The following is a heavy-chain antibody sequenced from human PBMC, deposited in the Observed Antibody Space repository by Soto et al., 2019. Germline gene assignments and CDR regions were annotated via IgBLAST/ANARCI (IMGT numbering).Heavy chain of an antibody. D-gene: IGHD3-3*01. J-gene: IGHJ4*02. CDR2: ISGSGGST. CDR3: AKDWYFGSTIFGLMFDY. V-gene: IGHV3-23*01. CDR1: GFTFISYA. Sequence: WGSLRLSCASSGFTFISYAMSWVRQAPGKGLEWVSAISGSGGSTNYADSVKGRFTISRDNSKNTLYLQMNSLRAEDTAVYYCAKDWYFGSTIFGLMFDYWGQGTLVTVSS.